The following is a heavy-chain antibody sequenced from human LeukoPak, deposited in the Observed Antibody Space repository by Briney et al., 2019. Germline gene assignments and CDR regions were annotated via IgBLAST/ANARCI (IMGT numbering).Heavy chain of an antibody. CDR2: ISDSGGST. D-gene: IGHD6-13*01. CDR3: AKAGIAAAGFDY. CDR1: GFTFSSYA. V-gene: IGHV3-23*01. Sequence: TGGSLRLSCAASGFTFSSYAMSWVRQAPGKGLEWVSAISDSGGSTYYADSVKGRFTISRDNSKNTLYLQMNSLRAEDTAVYYCAKAGIAAAGFDYWGQGTLVTVSS. J-gene: IGHJ4*02.